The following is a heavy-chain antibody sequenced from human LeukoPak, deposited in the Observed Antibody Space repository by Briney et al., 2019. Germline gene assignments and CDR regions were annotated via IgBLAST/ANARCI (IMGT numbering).Heavy chain of an antibody. CDR2: IYYSGST. CDR3: ARLSASGVQLWLDY. CDR1: GGSISSYY. J-gene: IGHJ4*02. D-gene: IGHD5-18*01. V-gene: IGHV4-59*08. Sequence: SETLSLTCTVSGGSISSYYWSWIRQPPGKGLEWIGYIYYSGSTNYNPSLKSRVTISVDTSKNQFSLKLSSVTAADTAVYYCARLSASGVQLWLDYWGQGTLVTVSS.